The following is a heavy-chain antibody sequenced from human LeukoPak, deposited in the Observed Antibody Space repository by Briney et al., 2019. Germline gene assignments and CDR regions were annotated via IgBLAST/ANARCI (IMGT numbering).Heavy chain of an antibody. Sequence: SQTLSLTCTVSGGSISSGSYYWSWIRQPAGKGLEWIGRIYTSGSTNYNPSLKSRVTISVDTSKNQFSLKLSSVTAADTAVYYCARDLPTYYYGSGSYYDYWGLGTLVTVSS. CDR1: GGSISSGSYY. V-gene: IGHV4-61*02. J-gene: IGHJ4*02. CDR3: ARDLPTYYYGSGSYYDY. D-gene: IGHD3-10*01. CDR2: IYTSGST.